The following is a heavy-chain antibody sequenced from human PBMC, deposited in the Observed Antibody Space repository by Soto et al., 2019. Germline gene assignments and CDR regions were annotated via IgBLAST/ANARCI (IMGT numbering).Heavy chain of an antibody. J-gene: IGHJ6*02. CDR3: AKGQVVPAAHYYYYGMDV. CDR2: IRGSGGST. Sequence: EVQLLESVGGLLQHGVSLRLSCAASVFTFSSYAMSLFRQAPGKGLEWVSAIRGSGGSTYYADSVKGRFTMARDNSKNTLYLQMNSLRAEDTAVYYCAKGQVVPAAHYYYYGMDVWGQGTTGTAS. V-gene: IGHV3-23*01. D-gene: IGHD2-2*01. CDR1: VFTFSSYA.